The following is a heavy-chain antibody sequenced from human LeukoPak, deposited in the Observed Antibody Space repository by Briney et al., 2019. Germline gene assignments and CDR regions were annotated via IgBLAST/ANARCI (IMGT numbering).Heavy chain of an antibody. CDR3: ARDPVRCSGGSCYSPSYWYFDL. D-gene: IGHD2-15*01. CDR2: IYTSGST. V-gene: IGHV4-4*07. J-gene: IGHJ2*01. CDR1: GGSISSYY. Sequence: SETLSLTCTVSGGSISSYYWSWIRQPAGKGLEWIGRIYTSGSTNYNPSLKSRVTMSVDTSKNQFSLELSSVTAADTAVYYCARDPVRCSGGSCYSPSYWYFDLWGRGTLVTVSS.